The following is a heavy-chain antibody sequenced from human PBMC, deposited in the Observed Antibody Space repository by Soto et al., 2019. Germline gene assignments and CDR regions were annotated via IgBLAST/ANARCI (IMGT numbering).Heavy chain of an antibody. D-gene: IGHD1-26*01. CDR2: ILPVFGTT. Sequence: ASVKVSCKASGDTSSNYGVSWVRQAPGQGLEWMGGILPVFGTTTYARNFQGRITITADKSTSTVYMELTSLRSDDTATYYCARDPDEVVGTDYHYYGMDVWDQGATVTVSS. V-gene: IGHV1-69*06. CDR3: ARDPDEVVGTDYHYYGMDV. J-gene: IGHJ6*02. CDR1: GDTSSNYG.